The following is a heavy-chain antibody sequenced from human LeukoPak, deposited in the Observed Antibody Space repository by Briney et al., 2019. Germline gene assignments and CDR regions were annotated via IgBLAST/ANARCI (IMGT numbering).Heavy chain of an antibody. CDR3: AKAAVYHDSCPDS. CDR2: ISSSGGST. V-gene: IGHV3-23*01. Sequence: PGGSLRLSCAASGFIFSTYIISWVRQAPGKGLEWVSSISSSGGSTYYADSVKGRFTISRDNSKNTLYLQVNSLRAEDTAVYYCAKAAVYHDSCPDSWGQGTLVTVSS. CDR1: GFIFSTYI. D-gene: IGHD5/OR15-5a*01. J-gene: IGHJ4*02.